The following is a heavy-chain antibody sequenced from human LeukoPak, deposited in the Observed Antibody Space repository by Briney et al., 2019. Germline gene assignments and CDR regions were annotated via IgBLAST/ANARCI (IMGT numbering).Heavy chain of an antibody. J-gene: IGHJ4*02. CDR3: ARDLGYCSSTSCYGLDY. Sequence: SETLSLTCTVSGGSISSYYWSWIRQPAGKGLEWIGRIYTSGSTNYNPSLKSRVTMSVDTSKNQFSLKLSSVTAADTAVYYCARDLGYCSSTSCYGLDYWGQGTLVTVSS. D-gene: IGHD2-2*01. V-gene: IGHV4-4*07. CDR1: GGSISSYY. CDR2: IYTSGST.